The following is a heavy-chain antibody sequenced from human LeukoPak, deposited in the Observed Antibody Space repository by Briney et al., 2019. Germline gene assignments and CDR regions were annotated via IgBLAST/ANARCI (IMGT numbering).Heavy chain of an antibody. D-gene: IGHD6-19*01. J-gene: IGHJ4*02. CDR2: ISGSGGST. CDR3: AKLGPQEYSSGWYDY. CDR1: GFTFSSVA. Sequence: GGSLRLSCAASGFTFSSVAMSWVRQAPGKGLQWVSAISGSGGSTYCADSVKGRFTISRDNSKNTLYLQMSSLRAEDTAVYYCAKLGPQEYSSGWYDYCGWGNLVTVSS. V-gene: IGHV3-23*01.